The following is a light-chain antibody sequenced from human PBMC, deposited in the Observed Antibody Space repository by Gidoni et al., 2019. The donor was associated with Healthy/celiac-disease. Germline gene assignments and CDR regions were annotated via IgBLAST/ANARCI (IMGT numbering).Light chain of an antibody. V-gene: IGKV4-1*01. CDR2: WAS. Sequence: DIVMTQSPDSLAVSLGERATINCKYSQSVLYSSNNKNSLAWYQHKPGQPPKLLIYWASTRESGVPDLFSRSWSGTDFTLTISSLQAEDLAVSYCQQYYSTLWTFXXXTKVEIK. CDR1: QSVLYSSNNKNS. CDR3: QQYYSTLWT. J-gene: IGKJ1*01.